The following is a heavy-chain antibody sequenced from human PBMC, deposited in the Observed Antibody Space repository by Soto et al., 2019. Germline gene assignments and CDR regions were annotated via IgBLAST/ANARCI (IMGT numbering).Heavy chain of an antibody. D-gene: IGHD6-13*01. Sequence: QVQLVESGGGVVQPGRSLRLSCAASGFTFSSYGMHWVRQAPGKGLEWVAVIWYDGSNKYYADSVKGRFTISRDNSKKPLYLQMNSLRAEDTAVYYCARDIRIAAAGVDYWGQGTLVTVSS. J-gene: IGHJ4*02. CDR3: ARDIRIAAAGVDY. CDR1: GFTFSSYG. CDR2: IWYDGSNK. V-gene: IGHV3-33*01.